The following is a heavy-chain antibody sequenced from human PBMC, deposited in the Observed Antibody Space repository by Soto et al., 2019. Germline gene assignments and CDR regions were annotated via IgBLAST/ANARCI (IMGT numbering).Heavy chain of an antibody. CDR1: GGFISSYY. CDR2: IYYSGST. CDR3: ARWPLRYCSGGSCYSDTANYYYYYMDV. Sequence: SETLSLTCTVSGGFISSYYWSWSRQPPGKGLEWIGYIYYSGSTNYNPSLKSRVTISVDTSKNQFSLKLSSVTAADTAVYYCARWPLRYCSGGSCYSDTANYYYYYMDVWGKGTTVTVSS. V-gene: IGHV4-59*01. J-gene: IGHJ6*03. D-gene: IGHD2-15*01.